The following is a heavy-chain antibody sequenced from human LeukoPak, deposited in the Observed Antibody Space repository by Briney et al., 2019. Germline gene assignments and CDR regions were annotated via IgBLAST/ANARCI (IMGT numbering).Heavy chain of an antibody. J-gene: IGHJ4*02. Sequence: GASVKVSCKASGHTFTGYYMHWVRQAPGQGLEWMGWINPNSGGTNYAQKFQGRVTMTRDTSISTAYMELSRLRSDDTAVYYCARVGTRPYYDFWSGYTDYFDYWGQGTLVTVSS. V-gene: IGHV1-2*02. CDR1: GHTFTGYY. D-gene: IGHD3-3*01. CDR3: ARVGTRPYYDFWSGYTDYFDY. CDR2: INPNSGGT.